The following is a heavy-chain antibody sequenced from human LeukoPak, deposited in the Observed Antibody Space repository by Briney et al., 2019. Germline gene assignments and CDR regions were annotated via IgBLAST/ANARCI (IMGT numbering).Heavy chain of an antibody. CDR1: GGSISSYY. J-gene: IGHJ5*02. CDR3: ARLAIAAAGRRWFDP. CDR2: IYYSGST. D-gene: IGHD6-25*01. V-gene: IGHV4-59*12. Sequence: SETLSLTCTVSGGSISSYYWSWIRQPPGKGLEWIGYIYYSGSTNYNPSLKSRVTISVDTSKNQFSLKLSSVTAADTAVYYCARLAIAAAGRRWFDPWGQGTLVTVSS.